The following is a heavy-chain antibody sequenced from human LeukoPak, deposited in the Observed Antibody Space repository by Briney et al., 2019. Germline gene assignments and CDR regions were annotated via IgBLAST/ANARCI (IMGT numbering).Heavy chain of an antibody. V-gene: IGHV1-18*01. D-gene: IGHD6-13*01. Sequence: ASVKVSCKASGYTFTSYGISWVRQAPGQGLEWMGWISAYNGNTNYAQKLQGRATMTTDTSTSTAYMELRSLRSDDTAVYYCARDTKTGIAAAGSFDYWGQGTLVTVSS. CDR1: GYTFTSYG. CDR2: ISAYNGNT. CDR3: ARDTKTGIAAAGSFDY. J-gene: IGHJ4*02.